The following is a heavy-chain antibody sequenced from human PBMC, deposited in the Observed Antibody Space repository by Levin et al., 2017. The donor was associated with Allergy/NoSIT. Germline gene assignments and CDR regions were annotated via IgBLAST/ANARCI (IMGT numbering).Heavy chain of an antibody. D-gene: IGHD2-15*01. Sequence: GASVKVSCKASGGTFSSYAISWVRQAPGQGLEWMGGIIPIFGTANYAQKFQGRVTITADESTSTAYMELSSLRSEDTAVYYCARLICSGGSCYYSDAFDIWGQGTMVTVSS. CDR2: IIPIFGTA. CDR1: GGTFSSYA. V-gene: IGHV1-69*13. J-gene: IGHJ3*02. CDR3: ARLICSGGSCYYSDAFDI.